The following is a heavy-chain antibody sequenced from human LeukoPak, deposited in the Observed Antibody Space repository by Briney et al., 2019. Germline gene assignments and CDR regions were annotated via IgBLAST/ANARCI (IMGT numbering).Heavy chain of an antibody. Sequence: ASVKVSCKASVYIFTDYAIHWLRQAPGHRREGMGWMNGGNGNTEYTQKFQGRITLIRDTSAPTAYMELSSLRHDNLAVYYCARGRGTSGSNRDFYYDYYMDIWGKGTTVTVSS. CDR2: MNGGNGNT. V-gene: IGHV1-3*01. CDR3: ARGRGTSGSNRDFYYDYYMDI. CDR1: VYIFTDYA. J-gene: IGHJ6*03. D-gene: IGHD2-15*01.